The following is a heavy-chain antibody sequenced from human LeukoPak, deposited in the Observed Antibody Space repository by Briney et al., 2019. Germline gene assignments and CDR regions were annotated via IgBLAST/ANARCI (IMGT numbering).Heavy chain of an antibody. J-gene: IGHJ2*01. CDR3: ARLRMTATTWYFDL. D-gene: IGHD2-21*02. Sequence: YPSETLSLTCAVYGGSFSGYYWSWIRQPPGKGLEWIGEINHSGSTNYNPSLKSRVTISVDTSKNQFSLKLSSVTAADTAVYYCARLRMTATTWYFDLWGRGTLVTVSS. CDR1: GGSFSGYY. V-gene: IGHV4-34*01. CDR2: INHSGST.